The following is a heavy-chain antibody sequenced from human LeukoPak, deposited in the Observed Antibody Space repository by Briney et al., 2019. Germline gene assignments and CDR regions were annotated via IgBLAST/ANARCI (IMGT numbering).Heavy chain of an antibody. CDR1: GYTLTELS. V-gene: IGHV3-74*01. D-gene: IGHD3-10*01. CDR2: INSDGSST. Sequence: SCKVSGYTLTELSMHWVRQAPGKGLVWVSRINSDGSSTIYADSVKGGFTISREKAKKTLYLQMNSLRAEDTAVYYCARETYYYGSAHDYWGQGTLVTVSS. CDR3: ARETYYYGSAHDY. J-gene: IGHJ4*02.